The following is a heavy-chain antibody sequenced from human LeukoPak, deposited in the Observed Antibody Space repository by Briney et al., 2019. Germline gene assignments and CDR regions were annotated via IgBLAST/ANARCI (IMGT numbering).Heavy chain of an antibody. CDR1: GFTFSSYA. V-gene: IGHV4-59*01. CDR3: ARFTPQGYGWGGYNRFDP. D-gene: IGHD3-16*01. CDR2: IYHTGNI. Sequence: GSLRLSCAASGFTFSSYAMNWIRQPPGKGLEWIGFIYHTGNIKYNPSLNSRVTISIDTTKNQFSLKLSSVTAADTAVYYCARFTPQGYGWGGYNRFDPWGQGTLVTVSS. J-gene: IGHJ5*02.